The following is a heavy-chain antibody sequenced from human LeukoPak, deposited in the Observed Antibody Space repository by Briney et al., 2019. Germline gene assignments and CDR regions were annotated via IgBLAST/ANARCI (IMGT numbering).Heavy chain of an antibody. D-gene: IGHD6-19*01. CDR1: GFTFSSYA. V-gene: IGHV3-30-3*01. Sequence: GGSLRLSCAASGFTFSSYAMHWVRQAPGKGLEWVAVISYDGSNKYYADPVKGRFTISRDNSKNTLYLQMNSLRAEDTAVYYCARDTLSFTLYSSGWYWGQGTLVTVSS. J-gene: IGHJ4*02. CDR2: ISYDGSNK. CDR3: ARDTLSFTLYSSGWY.